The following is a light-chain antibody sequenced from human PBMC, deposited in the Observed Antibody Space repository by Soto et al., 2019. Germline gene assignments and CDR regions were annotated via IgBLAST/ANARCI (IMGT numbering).Light chain of an antibody. CDR1: QSVSSW. J-gene: IGKJ1*01. CDR3: QQYYSYWT. Sequence: DIQMTQSPSTLSASVGDRVTITCRASQSVSSWLAWYQQKPGKAPKLLIYKASSLESGVPSRFSGSGSGTDFTLTNSSLQPDDFASYYCQQYYSYWTFGQGTNVEIK. CDR2: KAS. V-gene: IGKV1-5*03.